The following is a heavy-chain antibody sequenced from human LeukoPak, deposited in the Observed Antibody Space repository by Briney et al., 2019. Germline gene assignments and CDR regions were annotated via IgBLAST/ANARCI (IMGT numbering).Heavy chain of an antibody. CDR2: IYYSGST. Sequence: SETLSLTCTVSGDSIRSFYWSWIRQPPGKELEWIGQIYYSGSTNYNPSLTSRFTISVDTSKNQFSLKVTSVTAADTAVYYCARQRTSYSPFDYWGQGTLVSVSS. CDR1: GDSIRSFY. J-gene: IGHJ4*02. CDR3: ARQRTSYSPFDY. V-gene: IGHV4-59*08. D-gene: IGHD1-1*01.